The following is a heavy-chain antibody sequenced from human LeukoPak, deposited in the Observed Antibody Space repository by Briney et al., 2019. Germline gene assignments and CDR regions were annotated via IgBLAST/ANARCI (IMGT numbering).Heavy chain of an antibody. CDR3: ARALYDYGDDPGYFDY. CDR1: GFTFNNYC. J-gene: IGHJ4*02. CDR2: ISSSSSTI. V-gene: IGHV3-48*04. D-gene: IGHD4-17*01. Sequence: GGSLRLSCAASGFTFNNYCMNWVRQAPGKGLEWVSYISSSSSTIYYADSVKGRFTISRDNAKNSLYLQMNSLRAEDTAVYYCARALYDYGDDPGYFDYWGQGTLVTVSS.